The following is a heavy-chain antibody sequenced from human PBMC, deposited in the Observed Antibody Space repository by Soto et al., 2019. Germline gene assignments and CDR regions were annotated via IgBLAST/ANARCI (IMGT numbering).Heavy chain of an antibody. J-gene: IGHJ2*01. V-gene: IGHV3-11*01. CDR2: ISGSDSII. CDR1: GFTFSDHY. CDR3: ARPQRGVYWYFDL. Sequence: QVRLVESGGGLVKPGGSLRLSCAASGFTFSDHYTSWIRQAPGKGLEWISYISGSDSIIYYADSVEGRFTISRDNAKNSLYLRMNSLRAEDTAVYYCARPQRGVYWYFDLWGRGTLVTVSS.